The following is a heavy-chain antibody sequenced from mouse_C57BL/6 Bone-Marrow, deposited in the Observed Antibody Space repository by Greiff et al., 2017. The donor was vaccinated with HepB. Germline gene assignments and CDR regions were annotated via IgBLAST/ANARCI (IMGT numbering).Heavy chain of an antibody. V-gene: IGHV14-1*01. CDR2: IDPEDGDT. CDR3: TTVIYYYSREDFDY. CDR1: GFNIKDYY. D-gene: IGHD1-1*01. Sequence: VQLKQSGAELVRPGASVKLSCTASGFNIKDYYMHWVKQRPEQGLEWIGRIDPEDGDTEYAPKFQGKATMTADTSSNTAYLQLSSLTSEDTAVYYCTTVIYYYSREDFDYWGQGTTLTVSS. J-gene: IGHJ2*01.